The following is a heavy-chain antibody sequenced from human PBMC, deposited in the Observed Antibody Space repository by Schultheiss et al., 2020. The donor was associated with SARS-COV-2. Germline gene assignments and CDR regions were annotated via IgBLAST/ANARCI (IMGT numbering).Heavy chain of an antibody. V-gene: IGHV3-74*01. CDR3: AKDRTEMATIT. D-gene: IGHD5-24*01. CDR1: GFTFSSYW. CDR2: INSDGSST. Sequence: GGSLRLSCAASGFTFSSYWMHWVRQAPGKGLVWVSRINSDGSSTHYADSVKGRFTISRDNAKNSLYLQMNSLRAEDTAVYYCAKDRTEMATITWGQGTLVTVSS. J-gene: IGHJ5*02.